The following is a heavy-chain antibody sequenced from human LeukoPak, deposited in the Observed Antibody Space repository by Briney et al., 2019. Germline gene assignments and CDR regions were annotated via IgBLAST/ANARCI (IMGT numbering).Heavy chain of an antibody. CDR1: GYIFTRYY. Sequence: ASVKVSCKASGYIFTRYYMHWVRQAAGQGLEWLGVVYPSAGTSDPAQRFRARITLSDDTSTSTAYMELRSLKSEDTAIYFCVREYHGGYFDFWGQGTLVTVSS. CDR2: VYPSAGTS. D-gene: IGHD3-16*01. V-gene: IGHV1-46*03. J-gene: IGHJ4*02. CDR3: VREYHGGYFDF.